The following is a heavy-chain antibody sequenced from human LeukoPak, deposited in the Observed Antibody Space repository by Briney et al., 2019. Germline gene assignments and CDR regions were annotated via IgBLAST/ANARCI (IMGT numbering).Heavy chain of an antibody. CDR1: GFTFSSYA. CDR2: ISGSGGST. Sequence: GGSLRLSCAASGFTFSSYAMSWVRQAPGKGLEWVSAISGSGGSTYYADSVKGRFTISRDNSKNTLCLQMNSLRAEDTAVYYCAKGSAAGILGCDYWGQGTLVTVSS. J-gene: IGHJ4*02. CDR3: AKGSAAGILGCDY. D-gene: IGHD6-13*01. V-gene: IGHV3-23*01.